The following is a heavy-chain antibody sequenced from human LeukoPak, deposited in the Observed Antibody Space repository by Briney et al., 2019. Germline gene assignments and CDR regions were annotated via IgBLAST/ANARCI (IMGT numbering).Heavy chain of an antibody. CDR3: ARLIGDITVFDF. J-gene: IGHJ4*02. Sequence: GGSLRLSCAASGFTSSSYWMSWVRQAPGKGLEWVATTKRDGSVKHYVDSVKGRFTVSRDNAKNSLYLQMNSLRADDTAVYYCARLIGDITVFDFWGQGTLVTVSS. CDR1: GFTSSSYW. D-gene: IGHD1-20*01. CDR2: TKRDGSVK. V-gene: IGHV3-7*01.